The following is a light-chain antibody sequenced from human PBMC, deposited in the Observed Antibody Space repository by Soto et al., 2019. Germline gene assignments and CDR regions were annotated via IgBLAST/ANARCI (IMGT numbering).Light chain of an antibody. CDR2: DVS. J-gene: IGKJ1*01. V-gene: IGKV3-11*01. CDR1: ESVTNY. Sequence: EIVLTQSPATLSLSPGERGTLSCRASESVTNYLAWYQQKPGQAPRLLVYDVSNRATGIPARFSGGGSGTDLTLTISILEPEDFAVYYCEQRSDWPWTCGQGTKVDIK. CDR3: EQRSDWPWT.